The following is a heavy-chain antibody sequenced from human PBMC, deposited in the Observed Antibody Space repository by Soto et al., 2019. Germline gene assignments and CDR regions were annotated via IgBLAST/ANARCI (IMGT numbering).Heavy chain of an antibody. J-gene: IGHJ3*01. CDR1: GFTFSTYW. CDR2: INQDESEK. D-gene: IGHD6-6*01. Sequence: EVQLVESGGGLVQPGGSLRLSCAGSGFTFSTYWMAWVRQAPGKGLEWVANINQDESEKHYVDSVKGRFTISRDNAKSSLYLQMNSLRAEDTAVDYCVSSNIVGRPGGGQGTMVTVSS. V-gene: IGHV3-7*01. CDR3: VSSNIVGRPG.